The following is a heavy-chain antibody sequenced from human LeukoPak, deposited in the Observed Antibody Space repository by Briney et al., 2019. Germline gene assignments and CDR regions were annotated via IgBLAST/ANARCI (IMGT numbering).Heavy chain of an antibody. Sequence: GGSLRLSCAASGLTVSSHYMSWVRQAPGKGLEWVSVIYSGGTTYYADSVKGRFTISRDNSRNTVYLQMNSLRAEDTAAYYCVRCFLVVTGQEACDYGAQGTLVTVS. D-gene: IGHD6-19*01. J-gene: IGHJ4*02. V-gene: IGHV3-53*01. CDR2: IYSGGTT. CDR1: GLTVSSHY. CDR3: VRCFLVVTGQEACDY.